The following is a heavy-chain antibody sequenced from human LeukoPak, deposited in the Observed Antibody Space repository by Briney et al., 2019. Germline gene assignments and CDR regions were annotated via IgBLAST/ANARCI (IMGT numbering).Heavy chain of an antibody. CDR1: GYSFTNYW. D-gene: IGHD5-12*01. V-gene: IGHV5-51*01. CDR3: ARQRDSGFDFDS. CDR2: IYPSDSDT. J-gene: IGHJ4*02. Sequence: GESLKISCMGSGYSFTNYWIGWVRXVXXXXXXXMGVIYPSDSDTRYSPSFQGQVTISADKSIDTAYLQWSSLKASDTAMYYCARQRDSGFDFDSWGQGTLVTVSS.